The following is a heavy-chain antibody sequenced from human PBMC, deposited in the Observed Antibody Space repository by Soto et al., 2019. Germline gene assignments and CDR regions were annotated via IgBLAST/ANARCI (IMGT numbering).Heavy chain of an antibody. J-gene: IGHJ3*02. Sequence: GWSLRLACASSGFTFDDYAMHWVRQAPGKGLEWVSGISWNSGSIGYADSVKGRFTISRDNAKNSLYLQMNSLRAEDTALYYCAKDLHSSGWYPHDAFDIWGQGTMVTVSS. V-gene: IGHV3-9*01. CDR3: AKDLHSSGWYPHDAFDI. CDR1: GFTFDDYA. CDR2: ISWNSGSI. D-gene: IGHD6-19*01.